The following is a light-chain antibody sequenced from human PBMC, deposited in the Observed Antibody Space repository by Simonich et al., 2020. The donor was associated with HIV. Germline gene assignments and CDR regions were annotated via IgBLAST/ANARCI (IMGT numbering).Light chain of an antibody. CDR2: AAS. CDR3: QQANSFPYT. Sequence: DIQMTQSPSSVSASVGDRVTITCRASQGISIWLTWYQQKPGKAPKLLIYAASSLQSGVPSRVSGSGSGTDFTLTISSLQPEDFATYYCQQANSFPYTFGQGTKLEIK. CDR1: QGISIW. V-gene: IGKV1-12*01. J-gene: IGKJ2*01.